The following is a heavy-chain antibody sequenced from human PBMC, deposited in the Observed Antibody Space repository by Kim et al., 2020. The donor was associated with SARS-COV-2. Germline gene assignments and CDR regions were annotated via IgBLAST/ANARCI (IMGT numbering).Heavy chain of an antibody. CDR1: GGSFSSYY. Sequence: SETLSLTCTVSGGSFSSYYWSWIRQPPGKGLEWIGYIHYSGSTSYNPFLKSRVTISIDTSTNQFSLRLTSVTAADTAVDYCARVKSGSSGLYRVADPWGHGTLVIVSS. D-gene: IGHD6-19*01. J-gene: IGHJ5*02. CDR3: ARVKSGSSGLYRVADP. CDR2: IHYSGST. V-gene: IGHV4-59*13.